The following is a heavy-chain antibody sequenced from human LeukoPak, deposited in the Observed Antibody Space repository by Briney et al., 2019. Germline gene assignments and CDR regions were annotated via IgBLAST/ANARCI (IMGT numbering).Heavy chain of an antibody. D-gene: IGHD4-23*01. CDR2: IYYSGST. Sequence: PSETLSLTCTGSGGSISIYYWSWIRQPPGKGLEWIGYIYYSGSTNYNPSLKSRVTISVDTSKNQFSLKLSSVTAADTAVYYCARDYGGNSYGMDVWGQGTTVTVSS. J-gene: IGHJ6*02. V-gene: IGHV4-59*01. CDR3: ARDYGGNSYGMDV. CDR1: GGSISIYY.